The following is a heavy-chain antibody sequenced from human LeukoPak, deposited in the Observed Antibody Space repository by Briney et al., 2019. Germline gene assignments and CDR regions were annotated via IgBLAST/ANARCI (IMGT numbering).Heavy chain of an antibody. CDR2: IESKTDGETT. Sequence: GGSLRLSCVGSGFSFTDAWMSWVRQIPGKGLEWVGRIESKTDGETTDYATPVKDRFIISRDDSKNTLYLQMNSLNSEDTAVYYCSTYGSGRKFDYWGQGTLVTVSS. D-gene: IGHD3-10*01. CDR3: STYGSGRKFDY. CDR1: GFSFTDAW. J-gene: IGHJ4*02. V-gene: IGHV3-15*04.